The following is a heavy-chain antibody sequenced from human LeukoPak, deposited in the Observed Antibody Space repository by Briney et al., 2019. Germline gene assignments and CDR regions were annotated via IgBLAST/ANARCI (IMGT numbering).Heavy chain of an antibody. V-gene: IGHV3-33*01. J-gene: IGHJ4*02. CDR2: IWYDGSNK. CDR1: GFTFSSYG. Sequence: GRSLRLSCAASGFTFSSYGMHWVRQAPGKGLEWVAVIWYDGSNKYYADSVKGRFTISRDNSKNTLYLQMNSLRAEDTAVYYCARSDYDFWSGHYYFDYWGQGTLVTVSS. CDR3: ARSDYDFWSGHYYFDY. D-gene: IGHD3-3*01.